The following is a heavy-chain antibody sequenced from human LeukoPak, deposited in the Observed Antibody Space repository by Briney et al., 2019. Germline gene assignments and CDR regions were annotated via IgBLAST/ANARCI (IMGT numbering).Heavy chain of an antibody. D-gene: IGHD2-2*01. V-gene: IGHV1-8*03. Sequence: ASVKVSCKASGYTFTSYDINWVRQATGQGLEWMGWMNPNSGNTGYAQKFQGRVTITRNTSISTAYMELSSLRSEDTAVYYCARGRVGTSSTDYYYYMDVWGQGTLVTVSS. CDR3: ARGRVGTSSTDYYYYMDV. CDR2: MNPNSGNT. CDR1: GYTFTSYD. J-gene: IGHJ6*03.